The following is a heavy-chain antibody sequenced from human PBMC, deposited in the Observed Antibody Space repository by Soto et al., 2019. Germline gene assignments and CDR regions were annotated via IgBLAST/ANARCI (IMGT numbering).Heavy chain of an antibody. CDR1: GLTFGSRA. D-gene: IGHD3-10*01. CDR2: ITDTGGDA. V-gene: IGHV3-23*01. J-gene: IGHJ4*02. Sequence: AGGSLRLSCVASGLTFGSRAMTWVRQAPGEGLQWVSTITDTGGDAKYADSVRGRFVISRDNSKKTLYLQITSLTAEDSAMYYCARGSTDSYPGSRIFDFWGRGTLVTVSS. CDR3: ARGSTDSYPGSRIFDF.